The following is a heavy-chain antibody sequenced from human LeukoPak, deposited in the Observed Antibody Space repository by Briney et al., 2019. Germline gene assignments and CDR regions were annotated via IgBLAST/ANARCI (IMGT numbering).Heavy chain of an antibody. CDR2: IYTSGST. D-gene: IGHD3-10*01. CDR3: ARDAYYYGSGSYPFDY. V-gene: IGHV4-39*07. Sequence: KASETLSLTCTVSGGSISSSSYYWGWIRQPPGKGLEWIGRIYTSGSTNYNPSLKSRVTMSVDTSKNQFSLKLSSVTAADTAVYYCARDAYYYGSGSYPFDYWGQGTLVTVSS. CDR1: GGSISSSSYY. J-gene: IGHJ4*02.